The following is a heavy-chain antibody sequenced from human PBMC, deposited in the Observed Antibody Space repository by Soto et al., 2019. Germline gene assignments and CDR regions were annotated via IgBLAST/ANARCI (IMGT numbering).Heavy chain of an antibody. V-gene: IGHV3-7*03. CDR1: GFTFSGYW. J-gene: IGHJ4*02. D-gene: IGHD6-19*01. CDR2: INQAGSEK. Sequence: GGSLRLSCAASGFTFSGYWMSWVRQAPGKGLEWVANINQAGSEKNYVDSVKGRFTISRDNAKNSLYLQMNSLRVEDTAVYYCAKDGDGGAVFPFDHWGQGTLITVSS. CDR3: AKDGDGGAVFPFDH.